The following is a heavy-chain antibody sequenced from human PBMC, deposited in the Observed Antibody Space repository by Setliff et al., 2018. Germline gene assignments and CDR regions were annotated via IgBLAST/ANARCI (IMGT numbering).Heavy chain of an antibody. CDR1: GDSISSGSYY. V-gene: IGHV4-61*09. Sequence: SETLSLTCTVSGDSISSGSYYWTWIRQPAGKGLEWIGHFHTGGSANYNRSLRSRVSISVDTSKNQFSLKLSSATAADTAVYYCARGRGLEWLPESWFDPWGQGTLVTV. J-gene: IGHJ5*02. CDR3: ARGRGLEWLPESWFDP. CDR2: FHTGGSA. D-gene: IGHD3-3*01.